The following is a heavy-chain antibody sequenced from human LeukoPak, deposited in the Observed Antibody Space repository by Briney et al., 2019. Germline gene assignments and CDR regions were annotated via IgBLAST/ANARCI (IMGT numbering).Heavy chain of an antibody. J-gene: IGHJ4*02. D-gene: IGHD6-13*01. CDR1: GGSFSGYY. Sequence: SETLSLTCGVDGGSFSGYYWNWIRQPPGKGLEWIGEINHSGSTNYNPSLKRRVTISVDTSQNQFSVRLSSVTAADTAVYYCARGRHLTTGGGAAAGFLDYWGQGTLVTVSS. CDR2: INHSGST. CDR3: ARGRHLTTGGGAAAGFLDY. V-gene: IGHV4-34*01.